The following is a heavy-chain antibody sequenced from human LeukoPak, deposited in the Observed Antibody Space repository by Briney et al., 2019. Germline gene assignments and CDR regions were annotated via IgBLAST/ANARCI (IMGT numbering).Heavy chain of an antibody. D-gene: IGHD3-16*01. V-gene: IGHV4-38-2*02. CDR3: ARETSQKGAHYMDV. CDR1: GYSISNGYY. J-gene: IGHJ6*03. CDR2: IYHSGST. Sequence: PSETLSLTCTVSGYSISNGYYWGWIRPPPGKGLEWIGSIYHSGSTYYNPSLKSRVTISVDTSKNQFSLKLSSVTAADTAVYYCARETSQKGAHYMDVWGKGTTVTISS.